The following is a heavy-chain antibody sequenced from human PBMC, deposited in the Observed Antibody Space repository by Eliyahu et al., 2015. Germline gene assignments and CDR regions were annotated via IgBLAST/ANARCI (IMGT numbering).Heavy chain of an antibody. CDR1: GFTFNQYG. CDR3: AKPQYYYDTSGHDAFDI. CDR2: ISYDXGNK. J-gene: IGHJ3*02. V-gene: IGHV3-30*18. Sequence: QGQLVESGGDMVQPGRSLRLSCTASGFTFNQYGIHWVRQAPGKGLEWVAXISYDXGNKYYAXSVKGRFTLSRDNSKNTLSLQMNSLRAEDTAVYYCAKPQYYYDTSGHDAFDIWGQGTMVAVSS. D-gene: IGHD3-22*01.